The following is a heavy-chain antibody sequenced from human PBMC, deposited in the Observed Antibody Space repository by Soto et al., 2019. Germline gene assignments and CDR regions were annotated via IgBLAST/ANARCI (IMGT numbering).Heavy chain of an antibody. D-gene: IGHD2-15*01. CDR1: GFTFSSYA. Sequence: EVQLLESGGGLVQPGGSLRLSCAASGFTFSSYAMSWVRQAPGKGLEWVSAISGSGGSTYYADSVKGRFTISRDNSKNTLYLQMNRLRAEDTAVYYCAKGWYYYYYMDVWGKGTTVTVSS. J-gene: IGHJ6*03. CDR2: ISGSGGST. CDR3: AKGWYYYYYMDV. V-gene: IGHV3-23*01.